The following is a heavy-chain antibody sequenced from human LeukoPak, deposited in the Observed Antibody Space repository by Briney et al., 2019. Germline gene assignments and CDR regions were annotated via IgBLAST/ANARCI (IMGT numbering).Heavy chain of an antibody. D-gene: IGHD2-2*02. CDR1: GFTFSSYA. CDR3: AKLGGYCSSTSCYMNWYFDL. J-gene: IGHJ2*01. CDR2: ISGSGGST. V-gene: IGHV3-23*01. Sequence: GSLRLSCAASGFTFSSYAMSWVRQAPGKGLEWVSAISGSGGSTYYADSVKGRFTISRDNSKNTLYLQMNSLRAEDTAVYYCAKLGGYCSSTSCYMNWYFDLWGRGTLVTVSS.